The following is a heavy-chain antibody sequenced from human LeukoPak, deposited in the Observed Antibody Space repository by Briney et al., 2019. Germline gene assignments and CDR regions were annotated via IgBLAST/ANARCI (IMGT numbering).Heavy chain of an antibody. CDR2: INSDGSST. V-gene: IGHV3-74*01. Sequence: GGSLRLSCAASGFTFSSDWVHWVRHAPGKGLVWVSRINSDGSSTSYADSVKGRFTISRDNAKNTLYLQMNSLRAEDTAVYYCARGYCSSTSCPKDYHFDYWGQGTLVTVAS. D-gene: IGHD2-2*01. CDR1: GFTFSSDW. CDR3: ARGYCSSTSCPKDYHFDY. J-gene: IGHJ4*02.